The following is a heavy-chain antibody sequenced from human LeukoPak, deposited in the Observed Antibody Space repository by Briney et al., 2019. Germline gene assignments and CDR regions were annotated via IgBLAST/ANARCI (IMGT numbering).Heavy chain of an antibody. J-gene: IGHJ5*02. CDR3: ARGLVAAAAPPRFDP. CDR2: IYSGGSR. Sequence: EVSLTLSCAASEFSVGSNYMTWLRQAPGEGREGVSFIYSGGSRYSSNFLKGRFTISRDNAKNSLYLQMNSLRAEDTAVYYCARGLVAAAAPPRFDPWGQGTLVTVSS. CDR1: EFSVGSNY. V-gene: IGHV3-66*01. D-gene: IGHD6-13*01.